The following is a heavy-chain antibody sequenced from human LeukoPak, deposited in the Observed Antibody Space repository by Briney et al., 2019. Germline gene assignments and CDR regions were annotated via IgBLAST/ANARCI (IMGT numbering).Heavy chain of an antibody. J-gene: IGHJ4*02. D-gene: IGHD1-26*01. CDR1: GFTVSSDY. CDR2: IYSGGST. V-gene: IGHV3-53*01. CDR3: ARWAYSGSFYYFDY. Sequence: GGSLRLSCAASGFTVSSDYMSWVRQAPGKGLEWVSIIYSGGSTYYADSVKGRFTISRDNSKNTLYLQMNSLRAEDTAVYYCARWAYSGSFYYFDYWGQGTLVTVSS.